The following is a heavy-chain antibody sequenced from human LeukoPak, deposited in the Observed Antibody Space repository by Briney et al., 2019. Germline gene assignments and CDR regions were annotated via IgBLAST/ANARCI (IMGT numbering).Heavy chain of an antibody. V-gene: IGHV4-30-2*01. CDR3: ARHNHYGDYFDY. CDR1: GGSISSGSYS. J-gene: IGHJ4*02. CDR2: IYPRGST. D-gene: IGHD4-17*01. Sequence: PSQTLSLTCAVSGGSISSGSYSWSWIRQPPGKGLEWIGYIYPRGSTYYNPSLKSRVILSLDKSANQFSLKLSSVTAADTAVYYCARHNHYGDYFDYWGQGTLVTVSS.